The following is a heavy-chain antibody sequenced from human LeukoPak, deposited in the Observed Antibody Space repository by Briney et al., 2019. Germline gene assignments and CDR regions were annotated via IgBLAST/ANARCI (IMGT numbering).Heavy chain of an antibody. V-gene: IGHV3-48*01. CDR1: GFTFSSYI. D-gene: IGHD2-2*01. J-gene: IGHJ4*02. CDR2: ISSSSSTI. CDR3: ARKYCSTTSCLFDN. Sequence: GGSLRLSFSASGFTFSSYIMNWVPQAPGKGLKWVSYISSSSSTIYYARSVKGRFTISRDNAKKSLYLQMNSLRAEDTDVYYCARKYCSTTSCLFDNWGQGTLVTVSS.